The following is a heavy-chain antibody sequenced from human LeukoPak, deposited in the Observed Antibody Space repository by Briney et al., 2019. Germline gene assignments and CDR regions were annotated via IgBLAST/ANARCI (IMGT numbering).Heavy chain of an antibody. V-gene: IGHV5-51*01. CDR3: ARLYCSGGSCYLGYDY. Sequence: GESLKISCKSSGFTFTIYWIGWGRQMPGKGLEWMGIIYRGDSDTRYSPSFQGQVTISAAKSISTAYLQWSSLKASDTAMYYCARLYCSGGSCYLGYDYWGQGTLVTVSS. D-gene: IGHD2-15*01. CDR2: IYRGDSDT. J-gene: IGHJ4*02. CDR1: GFTFTIYW.